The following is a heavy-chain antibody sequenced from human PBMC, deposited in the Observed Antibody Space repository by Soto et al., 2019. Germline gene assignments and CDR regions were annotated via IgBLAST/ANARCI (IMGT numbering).Heavy chain of an antibody. CDR3: ARSTYYDFWSGYSSYFDY. CDR1: GGSISSYY. V-gene: IGHV4-59*01. D-gene: IGHD3-3*01. CDR2: IYYSGST. J-gene: IGHJ4*02. Sequence: SETLSLTCPVSGGSISSYYWSWIRQPPGKGLEWIGYIYYSGSTNYNPSLKSRVTISVDTSKNQFSLKLSSVTAADTAVYYCARSTYYDFWSGYSSYFDYWGQGTLVTSPQ.